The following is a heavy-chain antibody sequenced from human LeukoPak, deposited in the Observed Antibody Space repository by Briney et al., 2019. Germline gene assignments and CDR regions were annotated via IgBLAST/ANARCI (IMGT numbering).Heavy chain of an antibody. D-gene: IGHD5-18*01. CDR1: GFIFTDYW. CDR3: ARGGLDGWIHLWPSSHFDY. J-gene: IGHJ4*02. V-gene: IGHV3-7*01. Sequence: GGSLRLSCAASGFIFTDYWMYWVRQAPGRGLAWVANIKEDGSEKNYVDPVKGRFTISRDNARNSLYLQMSSLRVEDTAVYYCARGGLDGWIHLWPSSHFDYWGQGTLVTVSS. CDR2: IKEDGSEK.